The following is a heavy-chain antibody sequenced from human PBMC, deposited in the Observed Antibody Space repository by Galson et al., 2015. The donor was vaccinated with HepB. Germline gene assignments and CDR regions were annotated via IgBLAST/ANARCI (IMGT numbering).Heavy chain of an antibody. CDR1: GGTFSSYA. V-gene: IGHV1-69*13. D-gene: IGHD2-15*01. CDR3: ARVGGKLGHCSGGSGSNWFDP. Sequence: SVKVSCKASGGTFSSYAIGGVRQAPGAGLDRMGGNTPLNGTATHAQRFQGGDTLTADESTSTAYMELSSLSFDDTAVYYCARVGGKLGHCSGGSGSNWFDPWGQGTLVTVSS. CDR2: NTPLNGTA. J-gene: IGHJ5*02.